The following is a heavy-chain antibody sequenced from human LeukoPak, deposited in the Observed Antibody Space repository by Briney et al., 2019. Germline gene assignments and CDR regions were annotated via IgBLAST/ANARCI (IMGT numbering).Heavy chain of an antibody. J-gene: IGHJ3*02. D-gene: IGHD3-22*01. CDR2: IYDSGST. CDR1: GGSIGSYY. Sequence: SETLSLTCTVSGGSIGSYYWSWIRQPPGEGLEWIGYIYDSGSTNYNPSLKSRVTISVDTSKNQFSLKLNSVTAADTAVYYCACLTTADAFDIWGQGTMVTVSS. CDR3: ACLTTADAFDI. V-gene: IGHV4-59*01.